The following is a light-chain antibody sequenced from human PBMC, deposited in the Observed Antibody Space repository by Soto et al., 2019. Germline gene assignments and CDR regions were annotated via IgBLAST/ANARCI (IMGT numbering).Light chain of an antibody. CDR3: QQYGSSPRT. Sequence: ELALTQSRGTLSLSPGERANLSCRASQSVSSSNLAWYQQKPGQAPRLLIYGASSRATGIPDRFSGSGSGTDFTLTISRLEPEDFAVYYCQQYGSSPRTFGQGTKVDIK. CDR2: GAS. J-gene: IGKJ1*01. V-gene: IGKV3-20*01. CDR1: QSVSSSN.